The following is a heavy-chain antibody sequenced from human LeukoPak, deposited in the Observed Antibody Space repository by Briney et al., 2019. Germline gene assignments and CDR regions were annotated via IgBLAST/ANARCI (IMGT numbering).Heavy chain of an antibody. CDR1: GYTFTGYY. J-gene: IGHJ5*02. Sequence: ASVKVSCKASGYTFTGYYMHWVRQAPGQGLEWMGWINPNSGGTNYAQKFQGRVTMTRHTSISTAYMELSRLRSDDTAVYYCARARDRTCSSTSCYTGPPWFDPWGQGTLVTVSS. D-gene: IGHD2-2*02. V-gene: IGHV1-2*02. CDR3: ARARDRTCSSTSCYTGPPWFDP. CDR2: INPNSGGT.